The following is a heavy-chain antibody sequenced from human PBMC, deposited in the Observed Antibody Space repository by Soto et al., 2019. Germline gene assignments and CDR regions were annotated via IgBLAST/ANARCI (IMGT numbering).Heavy chain of an antibody. D-gene: IGHD5-12*01. J-gene: IGHJ4*02. CDR3: ARDPSGYDLPAY. CDR2: IIPILGIA. Sequence: QVQLVQSGAEVKKPGSSVKVSCKASGGTFSSYTISWVRQAPGQGLEWMGRIIPILGIANYPQKFQGRVTXXAXXSTSTAYMELSSLRSEDTAVYYCARDPSGYDLPAYWGQGTLVTVSS. CDR1: GGTFSSYT. V-gene: IGHV1-69*08.